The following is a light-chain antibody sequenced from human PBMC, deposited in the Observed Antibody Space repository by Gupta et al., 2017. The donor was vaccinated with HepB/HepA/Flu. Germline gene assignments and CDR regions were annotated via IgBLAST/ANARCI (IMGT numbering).Light chain of an antibody. J-gene: IGKJ1*01. Sequence: DIQMTQSPSSLSASIGDRVTITCRASQGIGNDLGWCQQRPGEAPKRLIRAASILLSGVPPRFSGGGFGTEFTLTISSLQPEDFATYYCLQYNSYPRTFGQGSKVEIK. CDR2: AAS. V-gene: IGKV1-17*01. CDR3: LQYNSYPRT. CDR1: QGIGND.